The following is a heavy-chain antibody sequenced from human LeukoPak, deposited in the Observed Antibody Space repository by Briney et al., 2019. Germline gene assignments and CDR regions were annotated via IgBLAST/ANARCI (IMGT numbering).Heavy chain of an antibody. CDR2: IYSSGST. CDR3: TRTFLSGDGYKVGYFDY. Sequence: GGSLRLSCAASGLTVSRTYMSWVRQAPGKGLEWVSLIYSSGSTYYADSVKGRFSISRDNSKNTLFLLMNSLTAEDTAMYYCTRTFLSGDGYKVGYFDYWGQGTLVTVSS. CDR1: GLTVSRTY. D-gene: IGHD5-24*01. V-gene: IGHV3-53*01. J-gene: IGHJ4*02.